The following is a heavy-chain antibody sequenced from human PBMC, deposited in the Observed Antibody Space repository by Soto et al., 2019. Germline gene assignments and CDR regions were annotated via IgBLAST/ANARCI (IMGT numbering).Heavy chain of an antibody. CDR2: ISAYNGNT. V-gene: IGHV1-18*01. D-gene: IGHD3-22*01. CDR3: GREGGENYHSSGLGYFDQ. J-gene: IGHJ2*01. Sequence: QVQLVQSGAEVKKPGASVKVSCKASGYTFTSYGISCVRQAPGQGLEWMGWISAYNGNTNYAQKLQGRVTMTTDTATSTAYMELRSLRSDDTAVDYCGREGGENYHSSGLGYFDQWGRGTLVTVSS. CDR1: GYTFTSYG.